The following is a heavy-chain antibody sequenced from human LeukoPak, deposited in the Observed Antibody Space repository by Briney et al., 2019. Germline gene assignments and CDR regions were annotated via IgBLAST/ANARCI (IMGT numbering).Heavy chain of an antibody. D-gene: IGHD3-10*01. J-gene: IGHJ4*02. Sequence: SSETLSLPCTVSGASMSSYYWSWIRQPAGKGLEWIGHIYSSGRPNYNPSLKSRVTMSLDTSKNQFSLKLTSVTAADTAVYYCAKLGNQCELRPDYWGQGTLVTVSS. CDR3: AKLGNQCELRPDY. CDR1: GASMSSYY. V-gene: IGHV4-4*07. CDR2: IYSSGRP.